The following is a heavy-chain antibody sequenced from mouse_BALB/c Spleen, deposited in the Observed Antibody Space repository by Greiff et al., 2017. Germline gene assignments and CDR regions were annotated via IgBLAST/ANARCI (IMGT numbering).Heavy chain of an antibody. V-gene: IGHV5-12-1*01. J-gene: IGHJ3*01. CDR3: ARQGDGNSFAY. CDR1: GFAFSSYD. CDR2: ISSGGGST. Sequence: EVQLVESGGGLVKPGGSLKLSCAASGFAFSSYDMSWVRQTPEKRLEWVAYISSGGGSTYYPDTVKGRFTISRDNAKNTLYLQMSSLKSEDTAMYYCARQGDGNSFAYWGQGTLVTVSA. D-gene: IGHD2-1*01.